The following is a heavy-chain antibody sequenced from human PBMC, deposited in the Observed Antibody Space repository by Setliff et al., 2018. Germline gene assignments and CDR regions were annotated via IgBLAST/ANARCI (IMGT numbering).Heavy chain of an antibody. D-gene: IGHD3-22*01. CDR1: GGTFSSYA. Sequence: SVKVSCKASGGTFSSYAISWVRQAPGQGLEWMGGIIPIFGTANYAQKFRGRVTITTDESTSTAYMELSSLRSEDTAVYYCARPYDSSGYYSAPGSIAHDAFDIWGQGTMVTVSS. J-gene: IGHJ3*02. CDR2: IIPIFGTA. V-gene: IGHV1-69*05. CDR3: ARPYDSSGYYSAPGSIAHDAFDI.